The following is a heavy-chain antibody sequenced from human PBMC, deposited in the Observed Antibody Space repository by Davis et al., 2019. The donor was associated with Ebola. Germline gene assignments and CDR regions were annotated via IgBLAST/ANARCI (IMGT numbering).Heavy chain of an antibody. D-gene: IGHD2-2*01. CDR3: ARDRGIVVVPAAPKGSQNWYFDL. V-gene: IGHV1-2*02. Sequence: ASVKVSCKASGYTFTGYYMHWVRQAPGQGLEWMGWINPNSGGTNYAQKFQGRVTMTRDTSISTAYMELSRLRSDDTAVYYCARDRGIVVVPAAPKGSQNWYFDLWGRGTLVTVSS. CDR2: INPNSGGT. J-gene: IGHJ2*01. CDR1: GYTFTGYY.